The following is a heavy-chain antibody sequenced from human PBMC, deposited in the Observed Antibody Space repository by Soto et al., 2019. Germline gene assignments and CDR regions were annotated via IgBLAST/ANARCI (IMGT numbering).Heavy chain of an antibody. V-gene: IGHV3-74*01. Sequence: VQLVESGGGLVQPGGSLRLSCAASGFTFSNNWMHWVRQAPGKGLVWVSRINSDGSSTSYADSVKGRFTISRDNAKNTLYLQMNSLRAEDTAVYYCARAPRDIWELRGYWGQGTLVTVSS. CDR3: ARAPRDIWELRGY. D-gene: IGHD1-26*01. J-gene: IGHJ4*02. CDR1: GFTFSNNW. CDR2: INSDGSST.